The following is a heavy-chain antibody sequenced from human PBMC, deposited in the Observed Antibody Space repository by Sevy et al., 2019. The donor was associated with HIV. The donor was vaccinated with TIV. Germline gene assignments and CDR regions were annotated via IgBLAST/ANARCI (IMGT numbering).Heavy chain of an antibody. V-gene: IGHV3-7*03. CDR3: ARDHPSTAPFDY. CDR2: IKQDGSEN. Sequence: GGSLRLSCAVSGFSFDSYGMTWVRQAPGKGLEFVANIKQDGSENFYADSVKGRFTISRDNAKNSLFLQMNNLRVEETAVYYCARDHPSTAPFDYWGQGTLVTVSS. J-gene: IGHJ4*02. CDR1: GFSFDSYG. D-gene: IGHD2-21*02.